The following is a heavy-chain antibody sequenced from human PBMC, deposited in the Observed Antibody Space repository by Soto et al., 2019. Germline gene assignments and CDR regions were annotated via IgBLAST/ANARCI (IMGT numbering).Heavy chain of an antibody. CDR3: AREPLLYGGNSYYYYGMDV. CDR1: GGTYSSYT. V-gene: IGHV1-69*04. D-gene: IGHD3-3*01. CDR2: IIPILGIA. J-gene: IGHJ6*02. Sequence: GSSVKVSCKASGGTYSSYTISWVRQAQGQGLEWMGRIIPILGIANYAQKFQGRVTITADKSTSTAYMELSSLRSEDTAVYYCAREPLLYGGNSYYYYGMDVWGQGTTVTVSS.